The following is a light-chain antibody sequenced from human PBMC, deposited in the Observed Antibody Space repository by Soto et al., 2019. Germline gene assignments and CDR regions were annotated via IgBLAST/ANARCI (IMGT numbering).Light chain of an antibody. V-gene: IGKV1-5*01. Sequence: DIQMTQSPSTLSASVGDTVTITCRASQSVSRWLNCYQQKPGKAPRLLIYEASNLESGVPMRFSGSGSGTEFVLTITSLQPADSATYYCQQFNSKVWTFGQGTRVEI. CDR3: QQFNSKVWT. CDR2: EAS. J-gene: IGKJ1*01. CDR1: QSVSRW.